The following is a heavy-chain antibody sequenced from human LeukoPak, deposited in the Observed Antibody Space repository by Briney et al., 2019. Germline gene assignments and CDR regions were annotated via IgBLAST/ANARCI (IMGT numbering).Heavy chain of an antibody. CDR3: ARHGGSLVSTPLFDP. CDR1: GGSISSYY. CDR2: IYYSGST. D-gene: IGHD3-16*01. V-gene: IGHV4-39*01. Sequence: RTSETLSLTCTVSGGSISSYYWSLIRQPPGKGLEWIGSIYYSGSTYYNPSLKSRVTISVDTSKNQFSLKLSSVTAADTAVYYCARHGGSLVSTPLFDPWGQGTLVTVSS. J-gene: IGHJ5*02.